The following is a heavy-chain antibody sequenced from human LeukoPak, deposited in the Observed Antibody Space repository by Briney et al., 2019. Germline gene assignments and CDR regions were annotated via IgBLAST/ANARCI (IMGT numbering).Heavy chain of an antibody. CDR1: GINFADYA. CDR2: IRSKTYGGTI. D-gene: IGHD3-10*01. V-gene: IGHV3-49*04. Sequence: GRSLTLSCATSGINFADYAMTWVRQAPGKGLEWVGFIRSKTYGGTIVYAAPVKGRFNISRDDSKGVAYLQLNSLKSDDTAVYYCAGRFFGSGGLSDLWGQGTLVTVSS. J-gene: IGHJ4*02. CDR3: AGRFFGSGGLSDL.